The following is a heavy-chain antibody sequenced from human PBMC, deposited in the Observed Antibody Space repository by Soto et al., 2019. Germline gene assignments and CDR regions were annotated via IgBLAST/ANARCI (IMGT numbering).Heavy chain of an antibody. CDR2: IIPIFGTA. J-gene: IGHJ6*02. D-gene: IGHD5-12*01. V-gene: IGHV1-69*06. CDR1: GGTFSSYA. Sequence: SVKVSCKASGGTFSSYAISWVRQAPGQGLEWMGGIIPIFGTANYTQKFQGRVTITADKSTSTAYMELSSLRSEDTAVYYCARGGDSGYELVLYFFYGMDVLGQGTTVTVS. CDR3: ARGGDSGYELVLYFFYGMDV.